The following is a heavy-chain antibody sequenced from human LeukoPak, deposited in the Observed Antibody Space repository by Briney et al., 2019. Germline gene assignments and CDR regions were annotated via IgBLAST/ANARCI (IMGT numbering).Heavy chain of an antibody. V-gene: IGHV3-23*01. CDR1: GFTFSSYA. J-gene: IGHJ6*02. D-gene: IGHD3-22*01. CDR2: ISGSGGST. Sequence: GGSLSLSCAASGFTFSSYAMSWVRQAPGKGLEWVSAISGSGGSTYYADSVKGRFTISRDNSKNTLYLQMNSLRAEDTAVYYCAKVSPLHYYDSSGYYYLPYYYYGMDVWGQGTTVTVSS. CDR3: AKVSPLHYYDSSGYYYLPYYYYGMDV.